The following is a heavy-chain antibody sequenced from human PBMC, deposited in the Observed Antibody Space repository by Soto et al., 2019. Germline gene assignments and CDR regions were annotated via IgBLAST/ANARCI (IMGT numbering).Heavy chain of an antibody. V-gene: IGHV1-2*04. CDR2: INPNSGGT. CDR1: GYTFTGYY. Sequence: QVQLVQSGAEVKKPGASVKVSCKASGYTFTGYYMHWVRQAPGQGLEWMGWINPNSGGTNYAQKFQGWVTRNRDTSISTAYMELSRLRSDDTAVYYCARGVPVVPAAAGGYFDYWGQGTLVTVSS. CDR3: ARGVPVVPAAAGGYFDY. D-gene: IGHD2-2*01. J-gene: IGHJ4*02.